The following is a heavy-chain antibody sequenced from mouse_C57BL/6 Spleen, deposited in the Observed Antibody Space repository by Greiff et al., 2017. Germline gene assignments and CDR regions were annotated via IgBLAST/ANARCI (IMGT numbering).Heavy chain of an antibody. CDR3: ARKPYKYYFDY. D-gene: IGHD1-3*01. CDR2: ISSGGSYT. Sequence: EVQVVESGGDLVKPGGSLKLSCAASGFTFSSYGMSWVRQTPDKRLEWVATISSGGSYTYYPASVKGRYTISRDNAKNTLYLQMSSLKSEETAMYYCARKPYKYYFDYWGQGTTLTVSS. J-gene: IGHJ2*01. V-gene: IGHV5-6*01. CDR1: GFTFSSYG.